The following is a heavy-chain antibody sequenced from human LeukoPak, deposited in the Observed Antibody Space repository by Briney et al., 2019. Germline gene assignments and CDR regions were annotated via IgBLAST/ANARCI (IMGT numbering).Heavy chain of an antibody. D-gene: IGHD3-22*01. CDR2: IIPIFGTA. V-gene: IGHV1-69*05. Sequence: GASVKVSCKASGGTFSSYAISWVRQAPGQGLEWMGGIIPIFGTANYSQKFQGRVTITTDESTSTAYLELSRLRTEDTAVYYCASNYYDSSGYSWGFDYWGQGTLVTVCS. CDR3: ASNYYDSSGYSWGFDY. J-gene: IGHJ4*02. CDR1: GGTFSSYA.